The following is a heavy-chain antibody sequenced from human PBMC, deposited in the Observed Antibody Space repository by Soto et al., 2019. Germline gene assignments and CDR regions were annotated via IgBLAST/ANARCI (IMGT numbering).Heavy chain of an antibody. CDR3: AKDRVGTWLQSGYFDY. CDR1: GFTFSSYG. D-gene: IGHD5-12*01. V-gene: IGHV3-30*18. Sequence: PGGSLRLSCAACGFTFSSYGMHWVRQAPGKGLEWVAVISYDGSNKYYAESVKGRFTISRDTSKNTLYLQMNSLRAEDTAVYYCAKDRVGTWLQSGYFDYWGQGTLVTVSS. CDR2: ISYDGSNK. J-gene: IGHJ4*02.